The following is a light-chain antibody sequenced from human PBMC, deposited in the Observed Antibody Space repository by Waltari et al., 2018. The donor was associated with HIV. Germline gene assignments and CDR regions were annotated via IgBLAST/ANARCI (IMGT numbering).Light chain of an antibody. CDR2: DVS. CDR3: SSYTGSSTLGV. Sequence: QSALTQPASVSGSPGQSITISCTGTSSDVGYYNYVSWYQQHPDKAPKLMIYDVSTGPSGVSNPSPRSKSGNTASLTISGLQAEDEADYYCSSYTGSSTLGVFGTGTRVTVL. J-gene: IGLJ1*01. V-gene: IGLV2-14*03. CDR1: SSDVGYYNY.